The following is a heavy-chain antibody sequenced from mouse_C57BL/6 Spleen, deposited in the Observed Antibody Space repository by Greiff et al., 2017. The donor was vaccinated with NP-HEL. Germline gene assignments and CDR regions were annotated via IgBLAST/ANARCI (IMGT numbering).Heavy chain of an antibody. CDR3: ARSFYYSNYGGYAMDY. Sequence: VQLQQSGAELVKPGASVKISCKASGYTFTDYYINWVKQRPGQGLEWIGKIGPGSGSTYYNEKFKGKATLTADKSSSTAYMQLSSLTSEDSACYFCARSFYYSNYGGYAMDYWGQGTSVTVSS. CDR2: IGPGSGST. V-gene: IGHV1-77*01. CDR1: GYTFTDYY. J-gene: IGHJ4*01. D-gene: IGHD2-5*01.